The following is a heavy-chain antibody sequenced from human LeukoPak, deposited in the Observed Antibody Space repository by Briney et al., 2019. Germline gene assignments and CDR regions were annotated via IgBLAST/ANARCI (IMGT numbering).Heavy chain of an antibody. V-gene: IGHV3-20*04. CDR2: INWNGVST. D-gene: IGHD6-19*01. Sequence: PGGSLRLSCAASGFTFDDYGMSWVRQVPGKGLEWVSGINWNGVSTGYADSVKGRFTISRDNAKNSLYLQMNSLRAEDTALYYCARNSGWYAWARELYYHYMDVWGKGTTVTVSS. J-gene: IGHJ6*03. CDR3: ARNSGWYAWARELYYHYMDV. CDR1: GFTFDDYG.